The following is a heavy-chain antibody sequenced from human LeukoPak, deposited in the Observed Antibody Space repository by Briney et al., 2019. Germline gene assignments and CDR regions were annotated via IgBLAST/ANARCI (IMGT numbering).Heavy chain of an antibody. J-gene: IGHJ4*02. V-gene: IGHV1-18*01. CDR2: ISAYNGNT. Sequence: GASVKVSCKASGYTFTSYAMHWVRQAPGQRLEWMGWISAYNGNTNYAQKLQGRVTMTTDTSTSTAYMELRSLRSDDTAVYYCARDGGAQWEPPHFDYWGQGTLVTVSS. CDR3: ARDGGAQWEPPHFDY. D-gene: IGHD1-26*01. CDR1: GYTFTSYA.